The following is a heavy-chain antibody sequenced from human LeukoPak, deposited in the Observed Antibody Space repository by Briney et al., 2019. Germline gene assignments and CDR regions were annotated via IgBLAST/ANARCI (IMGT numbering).Heavy chain of an antibody. CDR3: AKAATVTTRTYWYFDL. CDR2: ISGSGGST. Sequence: PGGSLRLSCAASGFTFSSYAMSWVRQAPGKGLEWVSAISGSGGSTYYADSVKGRFTISRDNSKNTLYLQMNSLRAEDTAVYYCAKAATVTTRTYWYFDLWGRRTLATVSS. V-gene: IGHV3-23*01. J-gene: IGHJ2*01. D-gene: IGHD4-17*01. CDR1: GFTFSSYA.